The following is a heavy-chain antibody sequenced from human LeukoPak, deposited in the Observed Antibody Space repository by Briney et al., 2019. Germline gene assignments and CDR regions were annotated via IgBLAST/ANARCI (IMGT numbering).Heavy chain of an antibody. Sequence: PSETLSLTCAVYGGSFSGYYWSWIRQPPGKGLEWIGEINHSGSTNYNPSLKSRVTISVDTSKNQFSLKLSSVTAADTAVYYCARGGPYDFWSGYHINWFDPWGQGTLVTVSS. J-gene: IGHJ5*02. V-gene: IGHV4-34*01. CDR3: ARGGPYDFWSGYHINWFDP. CDR1: GGSFSGYY. D-gene: IGHD3-3*01. CDR2: INHSGST.